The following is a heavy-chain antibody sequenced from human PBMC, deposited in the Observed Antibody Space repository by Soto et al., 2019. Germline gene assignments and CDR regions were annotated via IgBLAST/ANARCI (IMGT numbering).Heavy chain of an antibody. CDR3: ARGIVAPLRYYYYGMDV. V-gene: IGHV1-8*01. CDR1: GYTFTSYD. D-gene: IGHD5-12*01. J-gene: IGHJ6*02. Sequence: ASVKVSCKASGYTFTSYDITWVRQATGQGLEWMGWMNPNSGNTGYAQKFQGRVTMTRNTSISTAYMELSSLRSEDTAVYYCARGIVAPLRYYYYGMDVWGQGTTVTVSS. CDR2: MNPNSGNT.